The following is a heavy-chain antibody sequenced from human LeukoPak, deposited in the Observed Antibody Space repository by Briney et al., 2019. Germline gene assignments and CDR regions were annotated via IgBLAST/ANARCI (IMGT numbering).Heavy chain of an antibody. CDR2: MEYSVST. CDR3: VTYRPGDINWFDP. V-gene: IGHV4-31*03. D-gene: IGHD2-21*01. J-gene: IGHJ5*02. CDR1: GASIRTANYY. Sequence: SETLSLTCTVSGASIRTANYYWSWTRQYPGKGLEWTGYMEYSVSTRYNPSLKSRVVISADTSKNQFSLNLRSVTAADSAIYYCVTYRPGDINWFDPWGQGILVTVSS.